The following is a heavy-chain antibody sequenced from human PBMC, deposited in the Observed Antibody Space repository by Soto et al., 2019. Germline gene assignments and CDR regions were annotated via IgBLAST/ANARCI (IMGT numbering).Heavy chain of an antibody. CDR1: GYTFTSYA. D-gene: IGHD2-15*01. J-gene: IGHJ4*02. V-gene: IGHV1-3*01. CDR2: INAGNGNT. Sequence: QVQLVQSGAEVKKPGASVKVSCKASGYTFTSYAMHWVRQAPGQRLEWMGWINAGNGNTKYSQKFQGRVTITRDTSASTADMGLSSLRSEDTALYYCAAGPGGPDGPGDYWGQGTLVTVSS. CDR3: AAGPGGPDGPGDY.